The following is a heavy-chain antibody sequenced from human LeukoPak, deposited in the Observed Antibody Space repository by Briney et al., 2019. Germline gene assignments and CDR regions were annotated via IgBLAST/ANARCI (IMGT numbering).Heavy chain of an antibody. D-gene: IGHD3-10*01. CDR2: IKQDGSEK. CDR1: GFTFTTYW. J-gene: IGHJ4*02. CDR3: AREGNMDYN. Sequence: GGSLRLSCAASGFTFTTYWMSWVRQAPGKGLEWVANIKQDGSEKYVDSVKGRFTISRDNAKNSLYLQMNSLRAEDTAVYYCAREGNMDYNWGQGTLVTVSS. V-gene: IGHV3-7*01.